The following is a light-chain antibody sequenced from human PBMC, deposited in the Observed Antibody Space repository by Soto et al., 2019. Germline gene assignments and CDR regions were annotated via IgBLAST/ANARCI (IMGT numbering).Light chain of an antibody. CDR2: EVT. CDR1: SSDVGGYNY. Sequence: QSALTQPPSASGSPGQSVTISCTGTSSDVGGYNYVSWYKQYPGRAPKLMIYEVTKRPSGVPDRFSGSKSGNTASLTVSGLQAEDEADYYCSSYDASTTVYFVFGGGTKLPVL. CDR3: SSYDASTTVYFV. V-gene: IGLV2-8*01. J-gene: IGLJ3*02.